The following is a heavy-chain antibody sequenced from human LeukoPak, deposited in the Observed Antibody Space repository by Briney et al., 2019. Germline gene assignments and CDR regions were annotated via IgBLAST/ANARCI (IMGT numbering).Heavy chain of an antibody. D-gene: IGHD6-6*01. CDR3: AGGPGVIAARPYYYYGMDV. V-gene: IGHV4-34*01. CDR2: INHSGST. Sequence: PSETLSLTCAVYGGSFSGYYWSWIRQPPGKGLEWIGEINHSGSTNYDPSLKSRVTISVDTSKNQFSLKLSSVTAADTAVYYCAGGPGVIAARPYYYYGMDVWGQGTTVTVSS. CDR1: GGSFSGYY. J-gene: IGHJ6*02.